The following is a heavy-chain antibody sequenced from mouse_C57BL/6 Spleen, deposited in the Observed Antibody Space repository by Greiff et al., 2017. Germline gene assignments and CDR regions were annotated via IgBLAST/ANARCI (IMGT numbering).Heavy chain of an antibody. CDR3: ARRTGTGDFDV. CDR2: IYPSDSET. V-gene: IGHV1-61*01. J-gene: IGHJ1*03. Sequence: QVQLQQPGAELVRPGSSVKLSCKASGYTFTSYWMDWVKQRPGQGLEWIGNIYPSDSETHYNQKFKDKATLTVDKSSSTAYMQLSSLPSEDSAVDYCARRTGTGDFDVWGTGTTVTVSS. CDR1: GYTFTSYW. D-gene: IGHD4-1*01.